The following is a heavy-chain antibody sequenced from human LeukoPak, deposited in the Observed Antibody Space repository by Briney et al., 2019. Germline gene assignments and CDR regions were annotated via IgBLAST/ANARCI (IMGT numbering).Heavy chain of an antibody. CDR1: GDSVSSNSAA. CDR3: AKSTVVTQYFDS. J-gene: IGHJ4*02. CDR2: TYYRSKWYN. D-gene: IGHD4-23*01. V-gene: IGHV6-1*01. Sequence: SQTLSLTCAVSGDSVSSNSAAWNWIRQSPSRGLEWLGRTYYRSKWYNDYAVSVRGRITINPDTSKNQFSLHLNSVTPEDTAVYYCAKSTVVTQYFDSWGQGTLVTVSS.